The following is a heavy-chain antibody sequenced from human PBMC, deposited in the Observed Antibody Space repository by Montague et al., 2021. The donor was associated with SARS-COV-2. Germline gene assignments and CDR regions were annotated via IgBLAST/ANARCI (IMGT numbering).Heavy chain of an antibody. J-gene: IGHJ6*02. CDR2: IYYSGTT. D-gene: IGHD4-17*01. CDR3: ARDRTADDYDDYGTAGYSYYYGMDV. CDR1: GGSVNSGGYY. V-gene: IGHV4-61*08. Sequence: SETLSLTCTVSGGSVNSGGYYWSWIRQPPGKGLEWIGNIYYSGTTNYNPSLKSRVTISVGTSKNQFSLKLSSVTAADTAVYYCARDRTADDYDDYGTAGYSYYYGMDVWGQGTTVTVSS.